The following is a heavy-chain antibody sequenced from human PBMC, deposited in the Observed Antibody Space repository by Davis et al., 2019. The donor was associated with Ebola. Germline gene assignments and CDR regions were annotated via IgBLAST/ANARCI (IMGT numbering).Heavy chain of an antibody. J-gene: IGHJ4*02. CDR1: GYTFTSYD. CDR2: MNPNSGNT. CDR3: AALGYCSGGSCYHFDY. Sequence: ASVKVSCKASGYTFTSYDINWVRQATGQGLEWMGWMNPNSGNTGYAQKFQGRVTITADKSTSTAYMELSSLRSEDTAVYYCAALGYCSGGSCYHFDYWGQGTLVTVSS. V-gene: IGHV1-8*01. D-gene: IGHD2-15*01.